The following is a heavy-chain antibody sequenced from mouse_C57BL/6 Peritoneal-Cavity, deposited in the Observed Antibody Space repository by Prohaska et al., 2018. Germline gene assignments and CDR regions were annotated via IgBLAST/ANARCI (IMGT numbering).Heavy chain of an antibody. J-gene: IGHJ2*01. CDR1: GYTFTSYW. CDR3: ARVGRQGYFDY. CDR2: ISPGRCST. D-gene: IGHD4-1*01. Sequence: QVQLQQPGAELVKPGASVKMSCKASGYTFTSYWITWVKQRPGQGLEWIGDISPGRCSTNYNEKFKSKATLTVDTSSSTAYMQLSRLTSEDSAVYYCARVGRQGYFDYWGQGTTLTVSS. V-gene: IGHV1-55*01.